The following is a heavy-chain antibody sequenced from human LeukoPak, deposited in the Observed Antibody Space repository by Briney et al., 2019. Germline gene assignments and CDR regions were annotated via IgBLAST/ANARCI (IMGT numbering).Heavy chain of an antibody. CDR1: GFTFSSYE. Sequence: HPRGSLRLSCAASGFTFSSYEMNWVRQAPGKGLEWVSYISSSGSTIYYADSVKGRFTISRDNAKNSLYLQMNSLRAEDTAVYYCARANSSGWTYYFDYWGQGTLVTVSS. V-gene: IGHV3-48*03. CDR2: ISSSGSTI. CDR3: ARANSSGWTYYFDY. J-gene: IGHJ4*02. D-gene: IGHD6-19*01.